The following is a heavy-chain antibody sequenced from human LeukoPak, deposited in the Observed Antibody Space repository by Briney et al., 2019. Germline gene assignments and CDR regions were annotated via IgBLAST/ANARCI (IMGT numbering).Heavy chain of an antibody. CDR1: GGSISSYY. CDR2: IYTSGST. J-gene: IGHJ5*02. Sequence: SETLSLTCTVSGGSISSYYWSWIRQPAGEGLEWIGRIYTSGSTNYNPSLKSRVTMSVDTSKNQFSLKLSSVTAADTAVYYCARDLGLWLQGSWFDPWGQGTLVTVSS. V-gene: IGHV4-4*07. CDR3: ARDLGLWLQGSWFDP. D-gene: IGHD5-18*01.